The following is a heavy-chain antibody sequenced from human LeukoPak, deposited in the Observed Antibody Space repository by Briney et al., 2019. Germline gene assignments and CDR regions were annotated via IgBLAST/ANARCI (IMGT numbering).Heavy chain of an antibody. CDR3: ARSGYYYDSSGYYYSPFDY. CDR2: ISSSGSTI. CDR1: GFTFSSYE. D-gene: IGHD3-22*01. Sequence: GGSLRLSCAASGFTFSSYEMNWVRQAPGKGLEWVSYISSSGSTIYYADSVEGRFTISRDNAKNSLYLQMNSLRAEDTAVYYCARSGYYYDSSGYYYSPFDYWGQGTLVTVPS. V-gene: IGHV3-48*03. J-gene: IGHJ4*02.